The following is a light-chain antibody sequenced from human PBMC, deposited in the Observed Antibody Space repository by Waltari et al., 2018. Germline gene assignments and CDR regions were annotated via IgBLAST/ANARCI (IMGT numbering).Light chain of an antibody. Sequence: QSALTQPASVSGTPGQSITISCTGTNSDVGHYNLVSWYQHHPGEAPKLMICEVIKRTSGCSNGLSGSKSGTTASRTISGLQAEDEADDYCCSYAGSGTYVFGTGTKVTVL. CDR1: NSDVGHYNL. V-gene: IGLV2-23*02. CDR3: CSYAGSGTYV. CDR2: EVI. J-gene: IGLJ1*01.